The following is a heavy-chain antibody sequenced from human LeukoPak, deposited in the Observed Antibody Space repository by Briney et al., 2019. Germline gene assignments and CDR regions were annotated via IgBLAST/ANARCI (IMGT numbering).Heavy chain of an antibody. Sequence: PGGSLRLSCAASGFTFSDYYMSWIRQAPGKGLEWVSYISSSGSTIYYADSVKGRFTISRDNAKNSLYLQMNSLRAEDTAVYYCARKYYYDSSGYLGNWGQGTLVTVSS. CDR3: ARKYYYDSSGYLGN. CDR1: GFTFSDYY. D-gene: IGHD3-22*01. J-gene: IGHJ4*02. CDR2: ISSSGSTI. V-gene: IGHV3-11*01.